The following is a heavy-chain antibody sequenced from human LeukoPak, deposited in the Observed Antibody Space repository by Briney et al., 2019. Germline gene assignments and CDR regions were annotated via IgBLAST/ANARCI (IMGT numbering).Heavy chain of an antibody. Sequence: GASVKVSCKVSGYTLTELSMHWVRQAPGKGLEWMGGFDPEDGETIYAQKFQSRVTMTEDTSTDIAYMELSSLRSEDTAVYYCATDKFKGRLLWFGELSGWGQGTLVTVSS. V-gene: IGHV1-24*01. J-gene: IGHJ4*02. CDR1: GYTLTELS. D-gene: IGHD3-10*01. CDR3: ATDKFKGRLLWFGELSG. CDR2: FDPEDGET.